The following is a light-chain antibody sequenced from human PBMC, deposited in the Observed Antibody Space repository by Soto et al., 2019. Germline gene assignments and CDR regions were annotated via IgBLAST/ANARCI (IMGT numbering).Light chain of an antibody. CDR2: DAS. Sequence: DIQMTQSPSTLSASVGDRVTITCRASQSISSWLAWYQQKPGKAPKLLIYDASSLESGVPRRFSGSGSGTEFTLTISSLQPDDFATYYCQQVNNYPLTFGGGTKVDIK. V-gene: IGKV1-5*01. CDR1: QSISSW. J-gene: IGKJ4*01. CDR3: QQVNNYPLT.